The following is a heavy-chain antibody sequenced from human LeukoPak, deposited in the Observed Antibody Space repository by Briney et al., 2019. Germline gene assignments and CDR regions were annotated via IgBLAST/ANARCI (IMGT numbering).Heavy chain of an antibody. J-gene: IGHJ4*02. Sequence: GGSLRLSCAASGFTFSSYGMHWVRQAPGKGLEWVAVISYDGSNKYYADSVKGRFTISRDNSKNTLYLQINSLRAEDTAVYYCAGHYDIVVVPLARPFDYWGQGTLVTVSS. CDR1: GFTFSSYG. CDR3: AGHYDIVVVPLARPFDY. V-gene: IGHV3-30*19. D-gene: IGHD2-2*01. CDR2: ISYDGSNK.